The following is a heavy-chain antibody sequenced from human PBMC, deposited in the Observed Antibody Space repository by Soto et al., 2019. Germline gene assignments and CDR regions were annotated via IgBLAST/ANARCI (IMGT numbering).Heavy chain of an antibody. J-gene: IGHJ6*02. Sequence: QVQLVQSGAEVKKPGSSVKVSCKASGGTFSSYAISWVRQAPGQGLEWMGGIIPIFGTANYAQKFQGRVTISADESTSTAYMELSSLRCEDTAVYYCARVARQWLVRSYYYYYGMDVWGQGTTVTVSS. CDR2: IIPIFGTA. CDR3: ARVARQWLVRSYYYYYGMDV. CDR1: GGTFSSYA. V-gene: IGHV1-69*12. D-gene: IGHD6-19*01.